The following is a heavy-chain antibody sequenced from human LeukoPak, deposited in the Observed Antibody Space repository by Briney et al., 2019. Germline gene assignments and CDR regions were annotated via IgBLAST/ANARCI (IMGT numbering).Heavy chain of an antibody. CDR3: AREGFDL. CDR1: GYTFTNYD. J-gene: IGHJ2*01. CDR2: TNPNTGNT. Sequence: ASVKVSCKASGYTFTNYDINWVRQATGQGLEWMGYTNPNTGNTAYAQKFQGGVTITKDTSISTVYMELSSLRSEDTAVYYCAREGFDLWGRGTLVTVS. V-gene: IGHV1-8*03.